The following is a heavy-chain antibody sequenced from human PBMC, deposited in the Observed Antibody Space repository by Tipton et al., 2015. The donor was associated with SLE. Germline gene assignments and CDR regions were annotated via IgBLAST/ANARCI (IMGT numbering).Heavy chain of an antibody. V-gene: IGHV3-53*05. Sequence: SLRLSCAASGFTFSSYAMHWVRQAPGEGLEWVSAFYSGGVTYYADSVKGRFIISRDITKNTLYLQMNSLTTEDTAVYYCTTPTMPEPYYFDYWGQGTLVTVSS. CDR1: GFTFSSYA. CDR2: FYSGGVT. D-gene: IGHD2-2*01. CDR3: TTPTMPEPYYFDY. J-gene: IGHJ4*02.